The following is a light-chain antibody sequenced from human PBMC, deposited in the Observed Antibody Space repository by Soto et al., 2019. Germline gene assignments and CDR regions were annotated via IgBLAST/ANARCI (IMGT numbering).Light chain of an antibody. CDR3: MSYAGNDNWV. CDR2: EVT. J-gene: IGLJ3*02. CDR1: TSDVGRYDY. V-gene: IGLV2-14*01. Sequence: QSALTQPASVSGSPGQSITISCTGTTSDVGRYDYVSWYQQHPGKAPKLVIFEVTRRPSESSNRFSGSKSGNTASLTISGLQAEDEADYHCMSYAGNDNWVFGGGTKLTVL.